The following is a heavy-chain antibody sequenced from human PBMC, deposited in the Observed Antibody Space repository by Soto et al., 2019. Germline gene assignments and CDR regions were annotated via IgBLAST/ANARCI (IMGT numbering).Heavy chain of an antibody. CDR2: IYYSGRT. CDR3: ARAYDSSNPVDQ. Sequence: SETLSLTCTVSGGSISSYYWSWFRQPPGKGLEWIGYIYYSGRTNYNPSLKSRVTISVDTSKNQVSLKLSSVTAADTAVYYCARAYDSSNPVDQWGQGILVTVS. V-gene: IGHV4-59*01. D-gene: IGHD3-22*01. J-gene: IGHJ4*02. CDR1: GGSISSYY.